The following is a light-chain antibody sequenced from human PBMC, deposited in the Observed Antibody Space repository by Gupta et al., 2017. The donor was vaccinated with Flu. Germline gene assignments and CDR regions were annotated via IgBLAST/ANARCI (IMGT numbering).Light chain of an antibody. J-gene: IGLJ3*02. V-gene: IGLV3-21*03. CDR2: DDS. CDR3: QVWDGTSDIGV. CDR1: NIGNKR. Sequence: GKTARVTCGGNNIGNKRVHWYQQKPGQDPVLVVYDDSDRPSGIAERFSGSNSGNTATLTISKVDAGDEADYYCQVWDGTSDIGVFGGGTKLTVL.